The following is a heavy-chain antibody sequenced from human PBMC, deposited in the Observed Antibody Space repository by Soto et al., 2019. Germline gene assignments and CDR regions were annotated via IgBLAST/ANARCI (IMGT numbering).Heavy chain of an antibody. CDR1: GFTFSSYG. V-gene: IGHV3-30*18. CDR3: AKVINMVRGVKYGDYYGMDV. J-gene: IGHJ6*02. Sequence: RGSLRLSCAASGFTFSSYGMHWVRQAPGKGLEWVAVISYDGSNKYYADSVKGRFTISRDNSKNTLYLQMNSLRAEDTAVYYCAKVINMVRGVKYGDYYGMDVWGQGNTVTVS. CDR2: ISYDGSNK. D-gene: IGHD3-10*01.